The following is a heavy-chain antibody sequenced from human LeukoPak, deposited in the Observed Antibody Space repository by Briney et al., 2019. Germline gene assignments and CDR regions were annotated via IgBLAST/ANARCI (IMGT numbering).Heavy chain of an antibody. Sequence: PSETLSLTCAVYGVSFSGYYWSWIRQPPGKGLEWIGEINHSGSTNYNPSLKSRVTISVDTSKNQFSLKLSFVTAADTAVYYCARDAVGATHTEYFQYWGQGTLVTVSS. J-gene: IGHJ1*01. CDR1: GVSFSGYY. V-gene: IGHV4-34*01. CDR2: INHSGST. D-gene: IGHD1-26*01. CDR3: ARDAVGATHTEYFQY.